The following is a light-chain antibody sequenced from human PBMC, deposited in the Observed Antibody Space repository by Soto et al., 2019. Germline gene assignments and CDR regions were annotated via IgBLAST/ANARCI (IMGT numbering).Light chain of an antibody. J-gene: IGKJ4*01. CDR2: DAS. Sequence: EIVLTQSPVTLSLSPGERATLSCRASQSINNYLAWYQQKPGQPPRLLIYDASNRATAIPVRFSGSGTGTDYTLTNSRLEPEDSADYCGKYGGIRAPGATVGGGTKVEIK. CDR1: QSINNY. V-gene: IGKV3-11*01. CDR3: KYGGIRAPGAT.